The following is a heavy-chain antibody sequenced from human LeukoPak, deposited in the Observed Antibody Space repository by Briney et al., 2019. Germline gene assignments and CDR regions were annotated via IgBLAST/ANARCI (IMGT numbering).Heavy chain of an antibody. D-gene: IGHD1-26*01. Sequence: PGGSLNFSCAAPGFTFSSYAMSWVRKAQGKGLEWFSAISGSGGSTYYADSVKGRFTISRDNSKNTLYLQMNSLRAEDTAVYYCAKGGHVANWFDYWGQGTLVTVSS. CDR3: AKGGHVANWFDY. CDR2: ISGSGGST. CDR1: GFTFSSYA. J-gene: IGHJ4*02. V-gene: IGHV3-23*01.